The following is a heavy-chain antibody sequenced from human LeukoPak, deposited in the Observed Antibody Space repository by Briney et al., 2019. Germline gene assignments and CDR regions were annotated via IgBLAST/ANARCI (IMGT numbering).Heavy chain of an antibody. CDR2: VYHGGSS. Sequence: SGTLSLTCTVSGASISSSNWWSWVRQPPGRRLEWLGEVYHGGSSNYNPSLDGRITISFDKSKNQFSLKLSSVTAADTAVYYCARGWLQFRTAFDIWGQGTMVTVSS. V-gene: IGHV4-4*02. J-gene: IGHJ3*02. CDR3: ARGWLQFRTAFDI. CDR1: GASISSSNW. D-gene: IGHD5-24*01.